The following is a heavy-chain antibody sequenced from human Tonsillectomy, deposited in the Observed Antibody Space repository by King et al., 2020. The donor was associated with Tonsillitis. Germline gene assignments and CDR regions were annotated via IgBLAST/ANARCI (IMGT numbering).Heavy chain of an antibody. Sequence: VQLQESGPGLVKPSETLSLTCTVSGGSIRSYYWSWIRQPPGKGLEWIGYIYYNGSTNYNPSLKSRVTISVDTSTNQVSLKLSSVTAAATAVYYCAILNTVGGVIARNWFDPWGQGNSVTVAS. J-gene: IGHJ5*02. CDR3: AILNTVGGVIARNWFDP. CDR1: GGSIRSYY. CDR2: IYYNGST. V-gene: IGHV4-59*08. D-gene: IGHD3-16*02.